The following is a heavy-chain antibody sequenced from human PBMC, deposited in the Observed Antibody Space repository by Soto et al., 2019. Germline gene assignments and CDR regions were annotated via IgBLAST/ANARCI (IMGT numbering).Heavy chain of an antibody. J-gene: IGHJ4*02. CDR1: GGSISSGDYY. D-gene: IGHD3-22*01. CDR3: ARDRHYYDGSGSGTFDS. V-gene: IGHV4-30-4*01. Sequence: PSETLSLTCTVSGGSISSGDYYWSWIRQPPGKGLEWIGYIYYSGSTYYNPSLKSRVSLSVDTSKNQFSLKLSSVTAADTAVYYCARDRHYYDGSGSGTFDSWGQGTLVTVS. CDR2: IYYSGST.